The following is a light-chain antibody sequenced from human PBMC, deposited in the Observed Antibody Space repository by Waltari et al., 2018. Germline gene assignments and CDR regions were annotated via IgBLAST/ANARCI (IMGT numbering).Light chain of an antibody. CDR1: QSISSN. CDR3: QQSYSTPYT. V-gene: IGKV1-39*01. CDR2: AAS. Sequence: DIQMTQSPSSLSASVGDRVTITCRASQSISSNLNWYQQNPGKAPKLLIYAASSLQSGVPSIFMGSGSETDFTLTISSLQPEDCATYSCQQSYSTPYTFGQGTTLAIK. J-gene: IGKJ2*01.